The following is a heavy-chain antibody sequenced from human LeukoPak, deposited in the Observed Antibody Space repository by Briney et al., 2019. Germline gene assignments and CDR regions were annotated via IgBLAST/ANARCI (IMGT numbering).Heavy chain of an antibody. CDR3: AKVAGYLVDY. V-gene: IGHV3-7*01. J-gene: IGHJ4*02. CDR2: IKQDGSEK. CDR1: GFTFSSYW. D-gene: IGHD6-13*01. Sequence: PGGALRLSCAASGFTFSSYWMSWVRQAPGKGQEWVANIKQDGSEKYYVDSVKGRFTISRDNSKNTLYLQMNSLRAEDTAVYYCAKVAGYLVDYWGQGTLVTVSS.